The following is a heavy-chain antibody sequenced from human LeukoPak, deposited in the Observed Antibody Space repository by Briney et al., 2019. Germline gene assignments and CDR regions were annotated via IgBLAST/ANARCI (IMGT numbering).Heavy chain of an antibody. J-gene: IGHJ6*02. Sequence: PGGSLRLSCAASGFTFSSYAMSWVRQAPGKGLEWVSAISGSGGSTYYAGSVKGRFTISRDNSKNTLYLQMNSLRAEDTAVYYCAKVEGSDPNTRYYYYGMDVWGQGTTVTVSS. CDR2: ISGSGGST. V-gene: IGHV3-23*01. CDR1: GFTFSSYA. CDR3: AKVEGSDPNTRYYYYGMDV. D-gene: IGHD1-26*01.